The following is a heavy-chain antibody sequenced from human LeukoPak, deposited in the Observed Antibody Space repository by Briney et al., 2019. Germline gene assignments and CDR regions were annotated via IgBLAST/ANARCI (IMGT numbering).Heavy chain of an antibody. Sequence: PGGSLRLSCAASGFTFSSDYMTWVRQAPAKGLEWVSVIYSGGSTYYADSVKGRFTVSRDSSKNTLYLQMNSLRAEDTAVYYCAREGGSGNPNSSGSKRSFDYWGQGTLVTVSS. CDR3: AREGGSGNPNSSGSKRSFDY. CDR2: IYSGGST. V-gene: IGHV3-66*01. J-gene: IGHJ4*02. CDR1: GFTFSSDY. D-gene: IGHD3-22*01.